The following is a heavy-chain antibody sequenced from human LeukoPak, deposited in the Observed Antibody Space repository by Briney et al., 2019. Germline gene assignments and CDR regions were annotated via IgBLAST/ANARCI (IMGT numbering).Heavy chain of an antibody. D-gene: IGHD6-19*01. CDR2: ISAYNGNT. J-gene: IGHJ4*02. CDR3: ARDFRSSGWYVGSNY. CDR1: GYTFTSYG. Sequence: VASVKVSCKASGYTFTSYGISWVRQAPGQGLEWMGWISAYNGNTNYAQKLQGRVTMTTDTSTSTAYMELRSLRSDDTAVYYCARDFRSSGWYVGSNYWGQGTLVTVSS. V-gene: IGHV1-18*01.